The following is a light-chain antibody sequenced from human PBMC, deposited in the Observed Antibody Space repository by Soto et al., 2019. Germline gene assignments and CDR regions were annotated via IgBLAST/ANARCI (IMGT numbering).Light chain of an antibody. J-gene: IGKJ4*01. V-gene: IGKV1D-13*01. CDR2: DAS. CDR1: QGISSA. CDR3: QQFNDVLT. Sequence: IQFTQSPSSLPTSMGDRVTITCRASQGISSALAWYQQKPGKAPKLLIYDASSLESGVPSRFSGSGSGTDFTLIISGLQPEDFATYYCQQFNDVLTFGGGTIVDI.